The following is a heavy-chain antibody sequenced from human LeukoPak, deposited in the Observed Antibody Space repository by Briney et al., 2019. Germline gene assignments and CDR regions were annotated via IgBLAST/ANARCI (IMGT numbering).Heavy chain of an antibody. J-gene: IGHJ5*02. CDR2: ISAYNGNT. CDR3: ARDPIRGYSYGYDS. V-gene: IGHV1-18*01. D-gene: IGHD5-18*01. CDR1: GYTFTGYG. Sequence: ASVKVSCTASGYTFTGYGISWVRQAPGQGLEWMGWISAYNGNTNYAQKLQGRVTMTTDTSTSTAYMELRSLRSDDTAVYYCARDPIRGYSYGYDSWGQETLVTVSS.